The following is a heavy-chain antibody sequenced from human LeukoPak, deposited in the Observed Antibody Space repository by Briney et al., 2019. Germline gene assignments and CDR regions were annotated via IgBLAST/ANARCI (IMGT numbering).Heavy chain of an antibody. CDR2: IKSDGGT. V-gene: IGHV3-74*03. CDR1: GFAFSVSW. D-gene: IGHD2/OR15-2a*01. J-gene: IGHJ4*02. Sequence: GGSLRLSCAASGFAFSVSWMHWVRQAQGKGLVWVSVIKSDGGTAYADSVKGRFTISRDNAKNTVYLQMNSLRDEDTAVYYCAKDYFGSLEYWGQGILVTVSS. CDR3: AKDYFGSLEY.